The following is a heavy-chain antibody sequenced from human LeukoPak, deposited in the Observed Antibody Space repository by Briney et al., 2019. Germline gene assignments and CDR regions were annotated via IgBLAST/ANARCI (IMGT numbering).Heavy chain of an antibody. V-gene: IGHV3-48*03. J-gene: IGHJ4*02. D-gene: IGHD3-3*01. CDR3: AKDLITIFGVVLDY. CDR1: GFTFSSYE. Sequence: GGSLRLSCAASGFTFSSYEMNWVRQAPGKGLEWVSSISSSGNTIYYIDSVKGRLTISRDNAKNSLYLQMNSLRAEDTAVYYCAKDLITIFGVVLDYWGQGTLVTVSS. CDR2: ISSSGNTI.